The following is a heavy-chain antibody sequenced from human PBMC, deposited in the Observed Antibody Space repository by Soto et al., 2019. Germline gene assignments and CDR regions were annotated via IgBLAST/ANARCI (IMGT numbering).Heavy chain of an antibody. J-gene: IGHJ4*02. CDR1: GFSFSNYP. D-gene: IGHD6-13*01. CDR2: ISGSGGGT. Sequence: GGSLRLSCAASGFSFSNYPMTWVRQAPGKGLVWVSAISGSGGGTYYADSVEGRFTISRDNSKNTLYLQLNSLRAEDTAIYYCASVVSGYATNWYYFDSWGQGTLVTVSS. CDR3: ASVVSGYATNWYYFDS. V-gene: IGHV3-23*01.